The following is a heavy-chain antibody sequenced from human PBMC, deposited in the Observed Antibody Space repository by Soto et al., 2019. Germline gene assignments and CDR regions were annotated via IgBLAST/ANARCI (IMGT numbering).Heavy chain of an antibody. CDR1: GGSISSYY. J-gene: IGHJ5*02. CDR2: IYYSGST. Sequence: PSETLSLTCTVSGGSISSYYWSWIRQPPGKGLEWIGYIYYSGSTYYNPSLKSRVTISVDTSKNQFSLKLSSVTAADTAVYYCARESDDYVWGSYRSAAGPNWFDPWGQGTLVTVSS. D-gene: IGHD3-16*02. CDR3: ARESDDYVWGSYRSAAGPNWFDP. V-gene: IGHV4-59*06.